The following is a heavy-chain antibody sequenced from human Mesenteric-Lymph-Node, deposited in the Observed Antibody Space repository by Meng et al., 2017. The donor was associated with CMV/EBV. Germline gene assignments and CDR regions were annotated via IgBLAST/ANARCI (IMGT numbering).Heavy chain of an antibody. D-gene: IGHD3-3*01. Sequence: GGSLRLSCAASGFTINNYWMSWARQAPGKGLEWVANIKQDGSEKYYVDSVKGRFTISRDNAKNSLYLQMNSLRAEDTAVYYCARGLDYDQTYNWFDPWGQGTLVTVSS. CDR3: ARGLDYDQTYNWFDP. J-gene: IGHJ5*02. CDR2: IKQDGSEK. V-gene: IGHV3-7*01. CDR1: GFTINNYW.